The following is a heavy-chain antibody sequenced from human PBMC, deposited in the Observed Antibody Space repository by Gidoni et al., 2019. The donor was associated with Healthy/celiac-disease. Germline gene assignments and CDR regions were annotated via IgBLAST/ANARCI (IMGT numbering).Heavy chain of an antibody. D-gene: IGHD4-17*01. V-gene: IGHV3-23*01. Sequence: EVQLLESGGGLVQPGGSLRLTGAASGFTFSSYAMSWVRQAPGKGLEWVSAISGSGGSTYYADSVKGRFTISRDNSKNTLYLQMNSLRAEDTAVYYCAKGHRGDYGDYVLIYYYGMDVWGQGTTVTVSS. CDR3: AKGHRGDYGDYVLIYYYGMDV. J-gene: IGHJ6*02. CDR1: GFTFSSYA. CDR2: ISGSGGST.